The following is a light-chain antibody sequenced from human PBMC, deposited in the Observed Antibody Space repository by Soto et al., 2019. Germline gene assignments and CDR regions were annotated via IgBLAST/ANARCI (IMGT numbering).Light chain of an antibody. CDR1: QSITNW. CDR2: KAS. J-gene: IGKJ1*01. CDR3: QQYESFPRT. Sequence: DIQMTHSPSTLSASVGDRVTITCRASQSITNWLAWYQQKPGKAPKLFIFKASTLESGVPSRFSGSGSGTEFNLSISSLQPDDFATYFCQQYESFPRTFGQGTKVEIK. V-gene: IGKV1-5*03.